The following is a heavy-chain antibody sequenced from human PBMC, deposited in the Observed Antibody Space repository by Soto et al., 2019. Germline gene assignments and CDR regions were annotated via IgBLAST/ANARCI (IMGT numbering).Heavy chain of an antibody. Sequence: EVQLVESGGGLVQPGRSLRLSCAASGFTFEEYAMHWVRQAPGKGLEWVSGISWNSDRIGYADSVKGRFTISRDNAKSSLYLQMNSLRAEDTALYYCAKAPTYAYTGGYRDYWGQGILVTVSS. CDR3: AKAPTYAYTGGYRDY. J-gene: IGHJ4*02. D-gene: IGHD2-8*02. V-gene: IGHV3-9*01. CDR1: GFTFEEYA. CDR2: ISWNSDRI.